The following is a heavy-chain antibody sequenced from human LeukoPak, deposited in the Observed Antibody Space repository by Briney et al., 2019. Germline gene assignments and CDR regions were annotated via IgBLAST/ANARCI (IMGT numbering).Heavy chain of an antibody. CDR3: AREVSTDYPTYYFDY. D-gene: IGHD3-16*01. CDR1: GGTFSSYA. V-gene: IGHV1-69*13. Sequence: GASVKVSCKASGGTFSSYAISWVRQAPGQGLEWMGGIIPIFGTANYAQKFQDRVTITADESTSTAYMELSSLRSEDTAVYYCAREVSTDYPTYYFDYWGQGTLVTVSS. CDR2: IIPIFGTA. J-gene: IGHJ4*02.